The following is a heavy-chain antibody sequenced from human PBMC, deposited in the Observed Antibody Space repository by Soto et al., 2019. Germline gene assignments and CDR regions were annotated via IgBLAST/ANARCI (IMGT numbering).Heavy chain of an antibody. V-gene: IGHV4-30-2*01. J-gene: IGHJ5*02. Sequence: QLQLQESGSGLVKPSQTLSLTCAVSGGSISSGGYCWSWIRQPSGKGLEWIGYIYHSGSTYYNPSLKSRVTISVDRSKNQFSLKLSSVTAADTAVYYCARVVVAAKGGWFDPWGQGTPVTVSS. CDR1: GGSISSGGYC. CDR2: IYHSGST. D-gene: IGHD2-15*01. CDR3: ARVVVAAKGGWFDP.